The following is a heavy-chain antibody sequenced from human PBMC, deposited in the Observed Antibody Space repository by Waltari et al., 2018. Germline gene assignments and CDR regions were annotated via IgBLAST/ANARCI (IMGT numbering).Heavy chain of an antibody. CDR3: AIGHRRSSSPDY. Sequence: EVQLVESGGGWVQPGGSLRLSCAASGFTFSSYWMSWVPEARGKGLEWLANIKQDGSEKYYVDSVKGRFTISRDNAKNSLYLQMNSLRAEDTAVYYCAIGHRRSSSPDYWGQGTLVTVSS. J-gene: IGHJ4*02. D-gene: IGHD6-6*01. CDR2: IKQDGSEK. CDR1: GFTFSSYW. V-gene: IGHV3-7*01.